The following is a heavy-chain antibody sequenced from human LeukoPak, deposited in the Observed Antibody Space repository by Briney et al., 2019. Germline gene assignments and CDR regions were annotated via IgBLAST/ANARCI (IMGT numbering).Heavy chain of an antibody. CDR2: IIPIFGIA. CDR3: ARAERWLQLHDY. J-gene: IGHJ4*02. CDR1: GGTYSSYA. D-gene: IGHD5-24*01. V-gene: IGHV1-69*04. Sequence: ASVNVSCKASGGTYSSYAISWVRQAPGQGLERMGRIIPIFGIANYAQKFQGRVTITADKSTSTAYMELSSLRSEDTAVYYCARAERWLQLHDYWGQGTLVTVSS.